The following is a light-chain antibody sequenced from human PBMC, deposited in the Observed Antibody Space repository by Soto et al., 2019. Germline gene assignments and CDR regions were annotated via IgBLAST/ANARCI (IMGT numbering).Light chain of an antibody. CDR2: EVS. Sequence: QSARAQPASVSGSPGQSITISCTGTSSDIGGYNYVSWYQQHPGKAPKVMIYEVSNRPSGVSNRFSGSKSGNTASLTISGLQAEDEADYYCSSYTSSSTRVFGGGTKLTVL. J-gene: IGLJ2*01. CDR1: SSDIGGYNY. V-gene: IGLV2-14*01. CDR3: SSYTSSSTRV.